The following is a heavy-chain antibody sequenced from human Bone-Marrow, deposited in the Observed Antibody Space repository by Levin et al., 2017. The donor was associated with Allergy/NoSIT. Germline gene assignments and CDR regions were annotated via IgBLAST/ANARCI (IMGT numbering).Heavy chain of an antibody. Sequence: GGSLRLSCAASGFIFSNYGMHWVRQAPGKGLEWVAVISYDGSNKYYTDSVKGRFTISRDNSKNTLYLQMNSLRAEDTAVYYCAKDLRAYYDSGSPFDYWGQGTLVTVSS. J-gene: IGHJ4*02. V-gene: IGHV3-30*18. CDR2: ISYDGSNK. CDR1: GFIFSNYG. D-gene: IGHD3-10*01. CDR3: AKDLRAYYDSGSPFDY.